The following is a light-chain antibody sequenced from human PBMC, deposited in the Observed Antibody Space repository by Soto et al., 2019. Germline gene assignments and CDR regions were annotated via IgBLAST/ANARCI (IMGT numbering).Light chain of an antibody. CDR3: SSYIEPNTEV. Sequence: QSALTQPASVSGSPGQSIAISCTGTSSDIGRYNFVSWYQQHPGRVPKLMIYDVNNRPSGVSDRFSGSKSGNTASLTISGLHSDDEAHYYFSSYIEPNTEVFGGGTKVTVL. J-gene: IGLJ2*01. V-gene: IGLV2-14*03. CDR2: DVN. CDR1: SSDIGRYNF.